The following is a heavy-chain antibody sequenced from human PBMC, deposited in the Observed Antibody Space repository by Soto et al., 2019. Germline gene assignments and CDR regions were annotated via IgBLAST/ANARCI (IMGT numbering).Heavy chain of an antibody. Sequence: QVQLVQSGAEVKKPGASVKVSCKASGYTFSNYGITWVRQAPGQGLEWMGWISAYNGDTNYAQKLQGRVNLMTDTSTSTADMELRSLRSDDTAVYFCARIEGVAGPPYYYCMDVWGKGTGVTVSS. CDR2: ISAYNGDT. V-gene: IGHV1-18*01. CDR1: GYTFSNYG. D-gene: IGHD6-19*01. CDR3: ARIEGVAGPPYYYCMDV. J-gene: IGHJ6*03.